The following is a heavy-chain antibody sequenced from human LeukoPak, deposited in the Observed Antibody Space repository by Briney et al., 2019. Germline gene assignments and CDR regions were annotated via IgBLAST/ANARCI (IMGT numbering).Heavy chain of an antibody. CDR2: ISYDGSNK. D-gene: IGHD2-21*02. J-gene: IGHJ4*02. V-gene: IGHV3-30*18. CDR1: GFTFSSYG. Sequence: GGSLRLSCAASGFTFSSYGMHWVRQAPGKGLEWVAVISYDGSNKYYADSVKGRSTISRDNSKNTLYLQMNSLRAEDTAVYYCAKGDNCGGDCYFFDYWGQGTLVTVSS. CDR3: AKGDNCGGDCYFFDY.